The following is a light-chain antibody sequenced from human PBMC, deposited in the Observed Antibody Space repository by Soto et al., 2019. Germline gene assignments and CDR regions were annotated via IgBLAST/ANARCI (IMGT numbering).Light chain of an antibody. V-gene: IGKV1-39*01. CDR3: LQVYSFPRT. Sequence: DIQMTQSPSSLSASVGDRVTITWRASQSISSYLNWYQQKPGKAPQYLIQAASILQSGVPSRFSGSGSGTVFILTINNLQPEDFASYFCLQVYSFPRTFGLGTKVDI. CDR1: QSISSY. J-gene: IGKJ1*01. CDR2: AAS.